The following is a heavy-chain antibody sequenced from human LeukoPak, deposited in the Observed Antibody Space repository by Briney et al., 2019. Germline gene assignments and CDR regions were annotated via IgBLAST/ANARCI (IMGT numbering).Heavy chain of an antibody. D-gene: IGHD6-6*01. V-gene: IGHV4-39*07. CDR1: GGSISSSSYY. CDR2: IYHSGST. J-gene: IGHJ5*02. CDR3: ARGKYTNWFDP. Sequence: PSETLSLTCTVSGGSISSSSYYWGWIRQPPGKGLEWIGSIYHSGSTYYNPSLKSRVTISVDTSKNQFSLKLSSVTAADTAVYYCARGKYTNWFDPWGQGTLVTVSS.